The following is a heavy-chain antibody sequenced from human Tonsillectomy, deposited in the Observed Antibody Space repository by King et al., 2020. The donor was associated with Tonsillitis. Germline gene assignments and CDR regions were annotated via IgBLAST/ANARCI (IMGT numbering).Heavy chain of an antibody. V-gene: IGHV1-3*01. J-gene: IGHJ3*01. D-gene: IGHD6-13*01. Sequence: QLVQSGAEVKKPVASVKVSCKASGYTFTSYAMHWVRQAPGQRLEWMGWINAGNGNTKYSQKFQGRVTITRDTSASTVNMELSSLRSEDTAVYYCARVQDFGSSWYSGPWAFDVWGQGTMVTVSS. CDR3: ARVQDFGSSWYSGPWAFDV. CDR2: INAGNGNT. CDR1: GYTFTSYA.